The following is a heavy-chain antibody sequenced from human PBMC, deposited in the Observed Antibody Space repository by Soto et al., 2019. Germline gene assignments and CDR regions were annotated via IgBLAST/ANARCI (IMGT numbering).Heavy chain of an antibody. CDR2: ISGSGGNT. CDR3: AKDPRSGWYNLGWFDS. D-gene: IGHD6-19*01. J-gene: IGHJ5*01. Sequence: EVQLLESGGGLAQPGGSLRLSCATSGFPFISYAMSWVRQAPGRGLEWVSTISGSGGNTYYADAVKGLFTITSDSSKNTVYLQMNSLRVDDTATYYCAKDPRSGWYNLGWFDSWRQGTLVTVSS. CDR1: GFPFISYA. V-gene: IGHV3-23*01.